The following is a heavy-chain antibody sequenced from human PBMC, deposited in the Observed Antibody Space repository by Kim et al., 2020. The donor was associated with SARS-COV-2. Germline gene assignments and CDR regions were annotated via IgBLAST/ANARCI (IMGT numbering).Heavy chain of an antibody. V-gene: IGHV4-34*01. J-gene: IGHJ4*02. D-gene: IGHD3-22*01. Sequence: SETLSLTCAVYGGSFSGYYWSCIRQPPGKGLEWIGEINHIGSTNYNPSLKSRFTISVDTSKNQFSLKLSSVTAADTAVYYCARDQLTITMIVVVITTSSYFDYWGQGTLVTVSS. CDR2: INHIGST. CDR1: GGSFSGYY. CDR3: ARDQLTITMIVVVITTSSYFDY.